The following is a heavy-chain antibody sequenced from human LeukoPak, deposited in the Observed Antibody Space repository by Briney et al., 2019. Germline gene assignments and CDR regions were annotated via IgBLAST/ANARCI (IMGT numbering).Heavy chain of an antibody. D-gene: IGHD2-15*01. J-gene: IGHJ5*02. CDR3: ARRYCSGGTCYSFRGDWFDP. CDR1: YG. CDR2: IWYDGYNK. Sequence: YGXXXVRQAPGKGLEGVXVIWYDGYNKYYADSVKGRFTISRDSSKNTLYLQMNSLRAEDTAMYYCARRYCSGGTCYSFRGDWFDPWGQGTLVTVSS. V-gene: IGHV3-33*01.